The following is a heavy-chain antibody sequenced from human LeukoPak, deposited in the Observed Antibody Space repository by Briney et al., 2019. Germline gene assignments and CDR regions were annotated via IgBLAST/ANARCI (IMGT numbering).Heavy chain of an antibody. J-gene: IGHJ4*02. V-gene: IGHV3-74*01. D-gene: IGHD5-18*01. CDR1: GFTFSSYW. Sequence: PGGSLRLSCAASGFTFSSYWMHWVRHAPGKGLVWVSHINSDGSSTSYADSVEGRFTISRDNHKNTLYLQMNSLRAEDTAVYYCARRRGYSYGPGDYWGQGTLVTVSS. CDR3: ARRRGYSYGPGDY. CDR2: INSDGSST.